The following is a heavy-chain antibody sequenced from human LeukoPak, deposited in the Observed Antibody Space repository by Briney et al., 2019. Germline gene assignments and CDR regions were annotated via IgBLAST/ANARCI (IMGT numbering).Heavy chain of an antibody. V-gene: IGHV3-48*03. Sequence: PGGSLRLSCAASGFTFSSYEMNWVRQAPGKGLEWVSYISSSGSTIYYADSVKGRFTISRDNAKDSLYLQMNSLRAEDTAVYYCAELGITMIGGVWGKGTTVTISS. CDR2: ISSSGSTI. D-gene: IGHD3-10*02. CDR3: AELGITMIGGV. J-gene: IGHJ6*04. CDR1: GFTFSSYE.